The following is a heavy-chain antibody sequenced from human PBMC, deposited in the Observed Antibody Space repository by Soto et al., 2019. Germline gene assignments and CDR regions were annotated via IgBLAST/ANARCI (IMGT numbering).Heavy chain of an antibody. V-gene: IGHV4-31*03. CDR2: IDYTGST. D-gene: IGHD5-12*01. CDR3: AKDTGVVATIFGYYGMDV. CDR1: GGSISSGGYF. J-gene: IGHJ6*02. Sequence: PSETRSLTCPVSGGSISSGGYFWSWIRQHPEKGLEWIGYIDYTGSTYFNPSLKSRVTLSVDTSKNQFYLKLTSVTAADTAVYYCAKDTGVVATIFGYYGMDVWGQGTTVTVSS.